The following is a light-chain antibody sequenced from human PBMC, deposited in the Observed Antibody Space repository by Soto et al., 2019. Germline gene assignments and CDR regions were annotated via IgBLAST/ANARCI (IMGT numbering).Light chain of an antibody. Sequence: DIQLTQSPSSLSASVGDRVTITCRASQGVSNYLNWYQQKPGKAPKLLISSASSLQSAVPSRFSGSGSGTDFTLTITSLQPEDFATYYCQQSYSTPWTFGQGTKVDIK. V-gene: IGKV1-39*01. J-gene: IGKJ1*01. CDR3: QQSYSTPWT. CDR1: QGVSNY. CDR2: SAS.